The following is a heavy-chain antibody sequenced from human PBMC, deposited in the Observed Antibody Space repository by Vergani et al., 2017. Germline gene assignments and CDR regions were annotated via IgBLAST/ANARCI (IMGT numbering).Heavy chain of an antibody. CDR2: ISGSGGST. CDR3: AKDEYSSSSRFDY. D-gene: IGHD6-6*01. V-gene: IGHV3-23*01. J-gene: IGHJ4*02. CDR1: GFTFSSYA. Sequence: EVQLLESGGGLVQPGGSLRLSCAASGFTFSSYAMSWVRQAPGKGLEWVSAISGSGGSTYYADSVKGRFTNSRDNSKNTLYLQMNSLRAEDTAVYYCAKDEYSSSSRFDYWGQGTLVTVSS.